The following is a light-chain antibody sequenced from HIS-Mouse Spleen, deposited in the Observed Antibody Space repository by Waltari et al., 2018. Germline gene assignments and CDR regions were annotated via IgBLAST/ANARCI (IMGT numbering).Light chain of an antibody. CDR1: LGVLYSSNNNNY. CDR2: WAS. J-gene: IGKJ2*01. V-gene: IGKV4-1*01. CDR3: QQYYSTPYT. Sequence: DIVMTQSPDSLAVSLGERANINCKSSLGVLYSSNNNNYLAWYQQKPGQPPKLLIYWASTRESGVPDRFSGSGSGTDFTLTISSLQAEDVAVYYCQQYYSTPYTFGQGTKLEIK.